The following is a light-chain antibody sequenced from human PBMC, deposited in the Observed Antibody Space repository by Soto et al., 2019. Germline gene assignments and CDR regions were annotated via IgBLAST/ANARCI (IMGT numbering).Light chain of an antibody. V-gene: IGKV3-20*01. Sequence: EIVLTQSPGTLSLSPGERATLSCRASQSVSSSYLAWYQQKPGQAPRLLIYGASSRATGIPDRFSGSGSGTDFTLTISRLETEDFAVYYCKQYGSSPPLTFGGGTKVEIK. CDR1: QSVSSSY. CDR3: KQYGSSPPLT. J-gene: IGKJ4*01. CDR2: GAS.